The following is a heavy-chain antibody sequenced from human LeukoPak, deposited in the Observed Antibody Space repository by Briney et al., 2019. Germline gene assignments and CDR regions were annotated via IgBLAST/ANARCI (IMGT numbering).Heavy chain of an antibody. Sequence: GGSLRLSCAASGFIFSSYAMTWVRQAPGKGLEWVAFIRYDGSNKYYADSVKGRFTISRDNSKNTLYLQMHSLRAEDTAVYYCAKVPIAVAGIIDFWGQGTLVTVSS. CDR1: GFIFSSYA. CDR3: AKVPIAVAGIIDF. CDR2: IRYDGSNK. D-gene: IGHD6-19*01. J-gene: IGHJ4*02. V-gene: IGHV3-30*02.